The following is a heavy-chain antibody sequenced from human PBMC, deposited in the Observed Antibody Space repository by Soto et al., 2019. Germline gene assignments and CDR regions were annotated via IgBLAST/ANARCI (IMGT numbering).Heavy chain of an antibody. V-gene: IGHV1-8*01. CDR3: ATYLQIRNWFDP. J-gene: IGHJ5*02. D-gene: IGHD4-4*01. CDR1: GYTFTSYD. Sequence: ASVKVSCKASGYTFTSYDINWVRQATGQGLEWMGWMNPNSGNTGYAQKFQGRVTMTRNTSISTAYMELSSLRSEDTAVYYCATYLQIRNWFDPWGQGTLVTVSS. CDR2: MNPNSGNT.